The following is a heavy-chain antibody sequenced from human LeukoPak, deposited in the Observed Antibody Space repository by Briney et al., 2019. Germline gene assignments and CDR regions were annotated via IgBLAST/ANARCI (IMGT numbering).Heavy chain of an antibody. CDR1: GFTFSNHW. V-gene: IGHV3-74*01. D-gene: IGHD1-26*01. Sequence: PGGSLRLSCAASGFTFSNHWMHWVRQTPGKGLVWVSRIKGDGSSISHADSVKGRFTISRDNAENTLDLQMNNLRVEDTAVYYCVRDGVGAPPFDYWGEGVLVTVSS. CDR3: VRDGVGAPPFDY. CDR2: IKGDGSSI. J-gene: IGHJ4*02.